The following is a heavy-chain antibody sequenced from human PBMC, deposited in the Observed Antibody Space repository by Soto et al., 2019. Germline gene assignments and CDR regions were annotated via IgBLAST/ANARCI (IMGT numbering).Heavy chain of an antibody. D-gene: IGHD2-15*01. CDR1: GYSFTSYW. CDR3: ARIYCSGGSCYFEAGGMDV. J-gene: IGHJ6*02. CDR2: IYPGDSDT. Sequence: GASLKISCKGSGYSFTSYWIGWVRQMPGKGLEWMGIIYPGDSDTRYSPSFQGQVTISADKSISTAYLQWSSLKASDTAMYYCARIYCSGGSCYFEAGGMDVWGQGTTVTSP. V-gene: IGHV5-51*01.